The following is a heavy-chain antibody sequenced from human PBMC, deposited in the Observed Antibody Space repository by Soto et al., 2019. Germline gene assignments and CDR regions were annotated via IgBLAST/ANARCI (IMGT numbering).Heavy chain of an antibody. J-gene: IGHJ4*02. D-gene: IGHD3-10*01. CDR3: ARGGNGSGSYYTLYIDY. Sequence: SETLSLTCTVSGASISSSSFYWGWIRQPPGKGLESIGYIYYSGNAYYNPSLKSRVTISLDTSKNQFSLKLTSVTAADTAVYYCARGGNGSGSYYTLYIDYWGQGTLVTVSS. V-gene: IGHV4-39*07. CDR1: GASISSSSFY. CDR2: IYYSGNA.